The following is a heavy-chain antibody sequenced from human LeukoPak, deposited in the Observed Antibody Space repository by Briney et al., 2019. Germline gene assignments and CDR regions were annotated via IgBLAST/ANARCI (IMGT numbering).Heavy chain of an antibody. CDR3: ARSCIAARPYYYYMDV. J-gene: IGHJ6*03. CDR1: GFTFSSYS. CDR2: ISSSSSYI. Sequence: PGGSLRLSCVASGFTFSSYSMNWVRQAPGKGLEWVSSISSSSSYIYYADSVKGRFTISRDNAKNSLYLQMNSLRAEDTAVYYCARSCIAARPYYYYMDVWGKGTTVTVSS. V-gene: IGHV3-21*01. D-gene: IGHD6-6*01.